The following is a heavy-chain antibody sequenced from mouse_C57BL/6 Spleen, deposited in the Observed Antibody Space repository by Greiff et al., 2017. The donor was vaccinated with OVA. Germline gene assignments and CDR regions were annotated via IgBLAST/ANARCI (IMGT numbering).Heavy chain of an antibody. D-gene: IGHD2-1*01. CDR3: KRDGNYDYFEY. CDR2: IHPNSGST. CDR1: GYTFTGYW. V-gene: IGHV1-64*01. J-gene: IGHJ2*01. Sequence: QVQLQQPGAELVKPGASVKLSCKASGYTFTGYWMHWVKQRPGQGLEWIGMIHPNSGSTNFNEKFKTKATLTVDKSSSTAYMQLSSLTSEDSAVDDCKRDGNYDYFEYWGQGTTLTVSS.